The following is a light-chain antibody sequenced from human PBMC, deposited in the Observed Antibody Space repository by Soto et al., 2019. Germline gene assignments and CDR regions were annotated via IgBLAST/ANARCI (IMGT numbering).Light chain of an antibody. Sequence: QSVLTQPPSASGTRGQRVTISCSGSSPNIGRHTVNWYQQLPGTAPKFLVDSNNQRPSGVPDRFSGSKSGTSASLAISGLQSEDEADYYCAAWDANLNGVIFGGGTKLTVL. CDR3: AAWDANLNGVI. CDR2: SNN. CDR1: SPNIGRHT. J-gene: IGLJ2*01. V-gene: IGLV1-44*01.